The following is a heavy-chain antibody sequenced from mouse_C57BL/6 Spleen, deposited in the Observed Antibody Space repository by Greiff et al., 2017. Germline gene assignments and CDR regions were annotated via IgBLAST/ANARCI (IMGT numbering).Heavy chain of an antibody. J-gene: IGHJ4*01. CDR2: IWSGGST. Sequence: LQESGPGLVQPSQSLSITCTVSGFSLTSYGVHWVRQSPGKGLEWRGVIWSGGSTDYNAAFISRLSISKDNSKSQVFFKMNSLQADDTAIYYCARNLLSSMDYWGQGTSVTVSS. V-gene: IGHV2-2*01. CDR1: GFSLTSYG. CDR3: ARNLLSSMDY. D-gene: IGHD2-1*01.